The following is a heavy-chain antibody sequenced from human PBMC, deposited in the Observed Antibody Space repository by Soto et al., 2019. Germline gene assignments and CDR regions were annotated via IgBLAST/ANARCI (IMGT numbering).Heavy chain of an antibody. V-gene: IGHV4-31*03. J-gene: IGHJ4*02. Sequence: QVQLQESGPGLVKPSQTLSLTCTVSGGSMNSGGYCWNWIRPHPGEGLGWFGCISYGGTTSYNPSLKSRVTISVDTSKNQFSLKLSSVTAADTAVYYCSREILVWGQGTLITVSA. CDR3: SREILV. CDR1: GGSMNSGGYC. CDR2: ISYGGTT. D-gene: IGHD2-15*01.